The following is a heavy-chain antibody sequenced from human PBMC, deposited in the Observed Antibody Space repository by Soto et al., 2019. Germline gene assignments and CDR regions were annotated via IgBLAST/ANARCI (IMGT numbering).Heavy chain of an antibody. D-gene: IGHD2-21*02. CDR1: GYTFTTYF. CDR3: ARSIVGVTALDY. V-gene: IGHV1-46*01. CDR2: VRPSSGNT. Sequence: ASVKVSCKASGYTFTTYFIHWVRQAPGQGLEWMGIVRPSSGNTAYAQRFQGRLTMTRDTSTSTVYMELSSLRSDDTAVYYCARSIVGVTALDYWGQGTLVTVSS. J-gene: IGHJ4*02.